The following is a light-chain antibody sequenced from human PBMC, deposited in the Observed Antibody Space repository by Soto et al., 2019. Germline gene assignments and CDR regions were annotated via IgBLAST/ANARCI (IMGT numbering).Light chain of an antibody. V-gene: IGKV1-12*01. CDR3: QQTDSFPRA. CDR2: AAS. J-gene: IGKJ1*01. Sequence: DIQMTQSPSSVSASVGDSVTITCRASQDISSWLAWYQQKPGKAPNLLIYAASSLQSGVPSRVSGSGSGTDFTLTINTLQPEDIPTYDCQQTDSFPRAFGQGTKVEV. CDR1: QDISSW.